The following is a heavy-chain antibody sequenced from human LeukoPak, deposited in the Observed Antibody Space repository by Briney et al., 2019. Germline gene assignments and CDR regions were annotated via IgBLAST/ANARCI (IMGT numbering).Heavy chain of an antibody. CDR1: GYTFTSYY. J-gene: IGHJ4*02. D-gene: IGHD2-2*01. CDR2: INPSGGST. Sequence: ASVKVSCKASGYTFTSYYMHWVRQAPGEGLEWMGIINPSGGSTNYALKLRGRVTMTTDTSTSTAYMELRSLRSDDTAVYYCARDGDIVVVPAALGYWGQGTLVTVSS. CDR3: ARDGDIVVVPAALGY. V-gene: IGHV1-46*01.